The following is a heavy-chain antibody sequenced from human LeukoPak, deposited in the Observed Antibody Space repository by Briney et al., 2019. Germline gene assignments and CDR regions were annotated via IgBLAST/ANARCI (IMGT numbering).Heavy chain of an antibody. CDR2: IKQDGSEK. D-gene: IGHD2-2*01. CDR3: AKRYCSSPGCYQNYFDY. CDR1: GFTFSSYW. J-gene: IGHJ4*02. V-gene: IGHV3-7*01. Sequence: GGSLRLSCAASGFTFSSYWMSWVRQAPGKGLEWVANIKQDGSEKYYVDSVKGRFTISRDNAKNSLYLQMNSLRAEDTAVYYWAKRYCSSPGCYQNYFDYGARGPLVTVPS.